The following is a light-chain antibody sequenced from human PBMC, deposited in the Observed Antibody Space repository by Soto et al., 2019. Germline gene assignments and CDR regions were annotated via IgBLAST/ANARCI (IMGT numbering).Light chain of an antibody. J-gene: IGKJ1*01. Sequence: EIVMTQSPATLSASPGERATLSCRASQSVSSNLAWYQQKPGQAPRLLIYGASTRATGIPARFSGSGSGTAFTITSSSLHSEVFLVYYRQQNNYCPRTFGQGTKVEIK. CDR2: GAS. V-gene: IGKV3D-15*01. CDR1: QSVSSN. CDR3: QQNNYCPRT.